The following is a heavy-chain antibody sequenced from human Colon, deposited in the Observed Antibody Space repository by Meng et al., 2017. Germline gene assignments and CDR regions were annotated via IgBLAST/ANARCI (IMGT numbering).Heavy chain of an antibody. D-gene: IGHD5-12*01. CDR1: GGSVISNSYY. Sequence: VPLQVSGPGLVRPSETLSLTCTVSGGSVISNSYYWSWIRQPPGKGLEWIGFIYYSGSTNYNPSLKSRVTISVDTSKNQFSLKVSSVTAADTAVYYCARDSGYDKNWFDPWGQGTLVTVSS. V-gene: IGHV4-61*01. CDR3: ARDSGYDKNWFDP. CDR2: IYYSGST. J-gene: IGHJ5*02.